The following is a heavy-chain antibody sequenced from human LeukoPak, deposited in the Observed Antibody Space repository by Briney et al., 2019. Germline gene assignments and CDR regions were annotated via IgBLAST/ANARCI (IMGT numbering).Heavy chain of an antibody. Sequence: ASVKVSCKASGYTFTGYYMHWVRQAPGQGLEWMGRINPNSGGTNYAQKFQGRVTMTRDTSISTAYMELSRLRSDDTAVYYCARSRQSGQLVSRFDYWGQGTLVTASS. CDR1: GYTFTGYY. CDR3: ARSRQSGQLVSRFDY. J-gene: IGHJ4*02. CDR2: INPNSGGT. D-gene: IGHD6-6*01. V-gene: IGHV1-2*06.